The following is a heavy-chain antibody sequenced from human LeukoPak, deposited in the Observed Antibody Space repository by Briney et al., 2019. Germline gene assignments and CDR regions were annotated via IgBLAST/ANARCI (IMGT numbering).Heavy chain of an antibody. J-gene: IGHJ6*02. CDR1: GFTFSSYA. D-gene: IGHD3-3*01. CDR3: ARDRFNGMDV. CDR2: IYSEGTT. V-gene: IGHV3-66*01. Sequence: GGSLRLSCAASGFTFSSYAMHWVRQAPGKGLEWVSIIYSEGTTYYADSVKGRFSISRDISKNTVTLQMSSLRAEDTAVYYCARDRFNGMDVWGQGTTVTVSS.